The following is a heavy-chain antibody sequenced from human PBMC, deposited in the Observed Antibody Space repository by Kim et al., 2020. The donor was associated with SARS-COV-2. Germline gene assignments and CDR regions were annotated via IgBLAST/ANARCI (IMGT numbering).Heavy chain of an antibody. Sequence: SETLSLTCTVSGGSISSGDYYWSWIRQPPGKGLEWIGYIYYSGSTYYNPSLKSRVTISVDTSKNQFSLKLSSVTAADTAVYYCARERPIVGAMGSENDAFDIWGQGTMVTVSS. CDR3: ARERPIVGAMGSENDAFDI. CDR2: IYYSGST. D-gene: IGHD1-26*01. CDR1: GGSISSGDYY. V-gene: IGHV4-30-4*01. J-gene: IGHJ3*02.